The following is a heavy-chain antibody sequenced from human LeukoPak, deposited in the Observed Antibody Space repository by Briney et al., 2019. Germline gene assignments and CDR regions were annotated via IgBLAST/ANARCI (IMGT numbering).Heavy chain of an antibody. CDR1: GGSFSGYY. CDR2: INHSGST. Sequence: SETLSLTCAVYGGSFSGYYWSWIRQPPGKGLEWIGEINHSGSTNYNPSLKSRVTISVDTSKNQFSLKLSSVTAADTAVYYCARGHDYVWGSYRRPFDYWGQGTLVTVSS. J-gene: IGHJ4*02. V-gene: IGHV4-34*01. CDR3: ARGHDYVWGSYRRPFDY. D-gene: IGHD3-16*02.